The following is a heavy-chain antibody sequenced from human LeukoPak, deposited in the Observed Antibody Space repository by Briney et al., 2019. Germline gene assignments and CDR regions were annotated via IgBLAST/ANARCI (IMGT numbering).Heavy chain of an antibody. D-gene: IGHD3-10*01. CDR3: AREGWGFGEYYFDY. V-gene: IGHV1-18*01. CDR2: ISAYNGNT. Sequence: ASVKVSCKASGYTFTSYGISWVRQAPGQGLEGMGWISAYNGNTNYAQKLQGRVTMTTDTSTSTAYMELRSLRSDDTAVYYCAREGWGFGEYYFDYWGQGTLVTVSS. J-gene: IGHJ4*02. CDR1: GYTFTSYG.